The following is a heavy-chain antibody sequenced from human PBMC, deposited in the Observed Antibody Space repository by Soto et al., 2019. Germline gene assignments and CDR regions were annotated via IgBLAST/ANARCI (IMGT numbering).Heavy chain of an antibody. CDR3: VRDRATVGQLWTRGIDY. J-gene: IGHJ4*02. Sequence: QVQLVESGGGVVQPGRSLRLSCAASGFTFSSYAMHWVRQAPGEGLEWVAVISYDGGNKYYADSVKGRFTVSRDNSKNTLYLQMNSLRVEDTAVYYCVRDRATVGQLWTRGIDYWDQGSLVTVSS. D-gene: IGHD5-18*01. V-gene: IGHV3-30-3*01. CDR1: GFTFSSYA. CDR2: ISYDGGNK.